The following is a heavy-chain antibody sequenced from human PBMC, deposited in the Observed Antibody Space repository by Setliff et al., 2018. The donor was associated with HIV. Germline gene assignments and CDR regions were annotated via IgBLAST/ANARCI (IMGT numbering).Heavy chain of an antibody. CDR2: INPNSGGT. CDR1: GYTFTNYY. D-gene: IGHD1-26*01. V-gene: IGHV1-2*02. J-gene: IGHJ3*01. Sequence: ASVKVSCKASGYTFTNYYMHWVRQAPGQGLEWMGWINPNSGGTNYAQKFQGRVTMTRDTSISTAYMELSRLTSDDTAVYYCAKQGYSDSLYAFDVWGQGTMVTVSS. CDR3: AKQGYSDSLYAFDV.